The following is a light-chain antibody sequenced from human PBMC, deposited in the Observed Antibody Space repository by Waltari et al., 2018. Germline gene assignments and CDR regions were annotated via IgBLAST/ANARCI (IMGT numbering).Light chain of an antibody. V-gene: IGLV2-8*01. Sequence: QSALTQPPSASGSPGQSVTISCTGTSSDVGGYNYVSWYQQHPGKAPKLMIYEVSKRPSGVLGCVSGSSVGNTASLTVSGLQAEDEADYYCSSYAGRNNLVFGGGTKLTVL. J-gene: IGLJ2*01. CDR1: SSDVGGYNY. CDR3: SSYAGRNNLV. CDR2: EVS.